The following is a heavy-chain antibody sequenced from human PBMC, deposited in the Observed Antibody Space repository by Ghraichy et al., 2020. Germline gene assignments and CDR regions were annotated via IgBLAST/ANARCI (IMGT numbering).Heavy chain of an antibody. J-gene: IGHJ2*01. V-gene: IGHV3-30*04. Sequence: GGSLRLSCAASGFTFSSYAMHWVRQAPGKGLEWVAVISYDGIYTYFADSVKGRFTISRDNSKNTLYLQMNSLRPDDTAVYYCTGDAYCGGDCYFHWYFDLWGRGTLVTVSS. D-gene: IGHD2-21*02. CDR1: GFTFSSYA. CDR3: TGDAYCGGDCYFHWYFDL. CDR2: ISYDGIYT.